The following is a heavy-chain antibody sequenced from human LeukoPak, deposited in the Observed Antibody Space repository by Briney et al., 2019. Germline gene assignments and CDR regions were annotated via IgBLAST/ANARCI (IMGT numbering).Heavy chain of an antibody. V-gene: IGHV4-59*01. CDR2: IYCSGST. CDR1: GGSISSYY. J-gene: IGHJ6*02. Sequence: SETLSLTCTDSGGSISSYYWSWIRQPPGEGLEWIGYIYCSGSTNYNPSLKSRVTISVDTSKNQFSLKLSSVTAADTAVYYCARGWYYYYYGMDVWGQGTTVTVSS. CDR3: ARGWYYYYYGMDV. D-gene: IGHD6-13*01.